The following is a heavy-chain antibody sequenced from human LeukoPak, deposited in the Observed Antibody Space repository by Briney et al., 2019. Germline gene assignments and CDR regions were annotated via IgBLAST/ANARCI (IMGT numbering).Heavy chain of an antibody. CDR1: GYTFTSYA. D-gene: IGHD1-26*01. CDR2: INAGNGNT. V-gene: IGHV1-3*01. Sequence: ASVTVSFKASGYTFTSYAMHWVRQAPGQRLEWMGWINAGNGNTKYSQKFQGRVTITRDTSASTAYMELSSLRSEDTAVYYCAREGGIVGATLNYWGQGTLVTVSS. J-gene: IGHJ4*02. CDR3: AREGGIVGATLNY.